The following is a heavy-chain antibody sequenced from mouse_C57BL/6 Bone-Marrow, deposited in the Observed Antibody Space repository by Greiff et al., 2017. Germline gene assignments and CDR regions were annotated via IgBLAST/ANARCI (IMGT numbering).Heavy chain of an antibody. V-gene: IGHV1-7*01. CDR3: ARGHAMDY. J-gene: IGHJ4*01. CDR2: INPSSGYT. Sequence: VQVVESGAELAKPGASVKLSCKASGYTFTSYWMHWVKQRPGQGLEWIGYINPSSGYTKYNQKFKDKATLTADKSSSTAYMQLSSLTYDDSAVYYCARGHAMDYWGQGTSVTVSS. CDR1: GYTFTSYW.